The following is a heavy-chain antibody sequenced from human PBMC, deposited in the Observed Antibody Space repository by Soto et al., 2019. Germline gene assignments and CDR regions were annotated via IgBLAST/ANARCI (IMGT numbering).Heavy chain of an antibody. J-gene: IGHJ6*02. CDR1: GYTVTSYG. D-gene: IGHD3-3*01. CDR2: ISAYNGNT. CDR3: ARDIRITIFGVLDYYYGMDV. Sequence: ASVKVSCKASGYTVTSYGISWVRQAPGQGLEWMGWISAYNGNTNYAQKLQGRVTMTTDTSTSTAYMELRSLRSDDTAVYYCARDIRITIFGVLDYYYGMDVWGQGTTVTVSS. V-gene: IGHV1-18*01.